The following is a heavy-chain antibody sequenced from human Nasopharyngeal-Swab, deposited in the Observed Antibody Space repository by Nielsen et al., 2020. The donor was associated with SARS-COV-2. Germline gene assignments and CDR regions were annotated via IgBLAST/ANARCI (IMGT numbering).Heavy chain of an antibody. CDR3: ARDSYYYDSSGYLTTDAFDI. V-gene: IGHV3-23*01. CDR1: GFTFSSYA. D-gene: IGHD3-22*01. J-gene: IGHJ3*02. CDR2: ISGSGGST. Sequence: GGSLRLSCAASGFTFSSYAMSWVRQAPGKGLEWVSAISGSGGSTYYADSVKGRFTISRDNAKNSLYLQMNSLRAEDTAVYYCARDSYYYDSSGYLTTDAFDIWGQGTMVTVSS.